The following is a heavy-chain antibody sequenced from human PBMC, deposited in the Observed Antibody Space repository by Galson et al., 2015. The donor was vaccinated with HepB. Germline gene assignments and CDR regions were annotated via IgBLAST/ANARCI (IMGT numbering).Heavy chain of an antibody. D-gene: IGHD1-26*01. CDR3: ARGSSGSYLSGKEVSYYYYGMDV. CDR1: GGTFSSYA. J-gene: IGHJ6*02. CDR2: IIPIFGTA. V-gene: IGHV1-69*13. Sequence: SVKVSCKASGGTFSSYATSWVRQAPGQGLEWMGGIIPIFGTANYAQKFQGRVTITADESTSTAYMELSSLRSEDTAVYYCARGSSGSYLSGKEVSYYYYGMDVWGQGTTVTVSS.